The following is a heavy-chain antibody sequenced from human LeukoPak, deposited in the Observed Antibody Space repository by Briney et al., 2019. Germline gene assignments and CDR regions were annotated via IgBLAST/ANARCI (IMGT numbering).Heavy chain of an antibody. CDR1: GFTFSGSA. D-gene: IGHD1-26*01. CDR2: IRSKANSYAT. CDR3: TREVVGAIGDAFDI. J-gene: IGHJ3*02. V-gene: IGHV3-73*01. Sequence: GGSLRLSCAASGFTFSGSAMHWVRQASGKGLEWVGRIRSKANSYATAYAASVKGRFTISRDDSKNTGYLQMNSLKTEDTAVYYCTREVVGAIGDAFDIWGQGTMVTVSS.